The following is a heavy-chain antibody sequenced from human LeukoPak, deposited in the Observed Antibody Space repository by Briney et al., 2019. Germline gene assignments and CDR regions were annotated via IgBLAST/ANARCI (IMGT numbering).Heavy chain of an antibody. V-gene: IGHV4-38-2*01. CDR2: IYYSGST. J-gene: IGHJ6*03. CDR3: ARAYDFWSGYYINYYYYMDV. CDR1: GYSISSGYY. Sequence: SETLSLTCAVSGYSISSGYYWGWIRQPPGKGLEWIGSIYYSGSTYYNPSLKSRVTISVDTSKNQFSLKLSSVTAADTAVYYCARAYDFWSGYYINYYYYMDVRGKGTTVTVSS. D-gene: IGHD3-3*01.